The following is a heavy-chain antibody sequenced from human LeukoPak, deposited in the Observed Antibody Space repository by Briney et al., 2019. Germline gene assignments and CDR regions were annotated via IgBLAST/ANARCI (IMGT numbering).Heavy chain of an antibody. V-gene: IGHV4-59*01. D-gene: IGHD1-26*01. CDR1: GDSISSYY. Sequence: SETLSLTCTVSGDSISSYYWSWIRQLPGKGLEWIGNIYYSGSTNYNPSLQSRVTISVDTSKNQFSLRLSSVTAADTAVYYCARDLEGSNTYWGQGTLVTASS. J-gene: IGHJ4*02. CDR3: ARDLEGSNTY. CDR2: IYYSGST.